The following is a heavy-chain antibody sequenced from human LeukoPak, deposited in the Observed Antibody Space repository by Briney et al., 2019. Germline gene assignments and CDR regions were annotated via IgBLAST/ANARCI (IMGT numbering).Heavy chain of an antibody. V-gene: IGHV4-39*01. CDR3: ARQRYYYDSSGYSALSYFDY. CDR1: GGSISSSSYY. D-gene: IGHD3-22*01. J-gene: IGHJ4*02. CDR2: IYYSGST. Sequence: SETPSLTCTVSGGSISSSSYYWGWIRQPPGKGLEWIGSIYYSGSTYYNPSLKSRVTKSVDTSKNQFSLKLTSVTAADTAVYYCARQRYYYDSSGYSALSYFDYWGQGTLVTVSS.